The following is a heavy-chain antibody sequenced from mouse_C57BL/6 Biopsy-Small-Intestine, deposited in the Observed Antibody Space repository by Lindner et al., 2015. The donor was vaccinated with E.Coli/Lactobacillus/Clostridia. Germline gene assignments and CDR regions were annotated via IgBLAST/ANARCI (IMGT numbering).Heavy chain of an antibody. CDR1: GFTFSNYV. CDR3: ARETARAVAMDY. V-gene: IGHV5-6-3*01. J-gene: IGHJ4*01. Sequence: VQLQESGGSLVKPGGSLKLSCAASGFTFSNYVMSWVRQTPEKRLEWVATINGNDGNTYYPDTVKDRFTISRDNAKNTLYLQMSSLRSEDTALYYCARETARAVAMDYWGQGTSVTVSS. D-gene: IGHD3-2*01. CDR2: INGNDGNT.